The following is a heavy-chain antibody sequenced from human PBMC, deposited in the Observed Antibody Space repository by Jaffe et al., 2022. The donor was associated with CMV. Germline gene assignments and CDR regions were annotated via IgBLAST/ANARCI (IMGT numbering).Heavy chain of an antibody. CDR3: ATNYVWGSYRYPR. Sequence: EVQLVESGGGLIQPGGSLRLSCAASGFTVSSNYMSWVRQAPGKGLEWVSVIYSGGSTYYADSVKGRFTISRDNSKNTLYLQMNSLRAEDTAVYYCATNYVWGSYRYPRWGQGTLVTVSS. J-gene: IGHJ4*02. CDR2: IYSGGST. D-gene: IGHD3-16*02. CDR1: GFTVSSNY. V-gene: IGHV3-53*01.